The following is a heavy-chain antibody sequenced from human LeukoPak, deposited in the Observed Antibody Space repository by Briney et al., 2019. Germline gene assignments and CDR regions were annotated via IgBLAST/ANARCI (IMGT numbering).Heavy chain of an antibody. J-gene: IGHJ6*02. V-gene: IGHV1-2*02. Sequence: ASVKVSCKASGYTFIDYQMHWLRQAPGQGLEWMGWINPNNGGTNYAQKFQGRVTMSRDTSIRTAYMEVSSLRSDDTAVYYCAGEWELNTQTDGMDVWGQGTSVTVSS. CDR2: INPNNGGT. CDR1: GYTFIDYQ. D-gene: IGHD1-26*01. CDR3: AGEWELNTQTDGMDV.